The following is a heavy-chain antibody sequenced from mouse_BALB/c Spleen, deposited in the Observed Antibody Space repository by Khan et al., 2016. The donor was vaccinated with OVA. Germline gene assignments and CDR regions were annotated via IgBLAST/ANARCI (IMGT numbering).Heavy chain of an antibody. CDR2: IYYSGNI. D-gene: IGHD2-1*01. Sequence: EVQLQESGPDLVKPFQSLSLTCTVTGYSITSGYSWHWIRQFPGNKLEWVGYIYYSGNINYNPSFKSRISITRDTSKNQFFLQLNSVTTEDTATYYCARDGNYMDYWGQGTSVTVSS. V-gene: IGHV3-1*02. CDR3: ARDGNYMDY. J-gene: IGHJ4*01. CDR1: GYSITSGYS.